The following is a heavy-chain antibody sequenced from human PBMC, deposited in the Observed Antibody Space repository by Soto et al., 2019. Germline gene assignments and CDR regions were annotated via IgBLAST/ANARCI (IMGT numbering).Heavy chain of an antibody. CDR2: ISGSVGST. CDR1: GFTLTTYA. J-gene: IGHJ4*01. Sequence: EVPLLESGGGLVQSGGSLRLSCATSGFTLTTYAMNWVRQAPGKGLEWVSSISGSVGSTYYADSVKGRFTISRDNSQNTLLLQMNSLRAEDTAVYYCARDLTSSGRIGIFGYWGHGTLVTVSS. D-gene: IGHD3-3*01. CDR3: ARDLTSSGRIGIFGY. V-gene: IGHV3-23*01.